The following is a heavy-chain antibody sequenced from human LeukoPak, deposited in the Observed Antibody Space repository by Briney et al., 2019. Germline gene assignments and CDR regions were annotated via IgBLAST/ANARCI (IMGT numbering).Heavy chain of an antibody. CDR1: GFSFNIYD. V-gene: IGHV3-23*01. CDR3: VRGIRAPDF. J-gene: IGHJ4*02. CDR2: IRGGGPET. Sequence: GRSLRLSCVASGFSFNIYDMSWFRQAPGKGLEWVSGIRGGGPETYYADSVKGRFSISRDNPKNTLFLQTNGLRAEDSAIYYCVRGIRAPDFWGQGTLVTVSS.